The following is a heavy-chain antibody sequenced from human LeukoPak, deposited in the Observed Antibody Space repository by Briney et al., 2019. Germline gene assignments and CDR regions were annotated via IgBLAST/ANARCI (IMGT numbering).Heavy chain of an antibody. CDR2: ITTGRGET. Sequence: ASVKVSCKASGYTFTDYALHWVRQAPGQSLEWMGWITTGRGETRYSQEFQRRITFTRDTSASTVYVDLSDLRSEDTAVYYCARGGKQWRGGNYFDSWGQGTLVAVSS. CDR1: GYTFTDYA. V-gene: IGHV1-3*03. CDR3: ARGGKQWRGGNYFDS. J-gene: IGHJ4*02. D-gene: IGHD6-19*01.